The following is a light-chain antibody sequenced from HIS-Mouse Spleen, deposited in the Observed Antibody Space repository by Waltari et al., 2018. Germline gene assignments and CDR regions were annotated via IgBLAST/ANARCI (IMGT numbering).Light chain of an antibody. CDR1: QSISSW. CDR2: KAS. V-gene: IGKV1-5*03. CDR3: QQYNSYPLT. Sequence: DIQMTQSPSTLPASLGDRVTIPCRASQSISSWLAWYQQKPGKAPKLLIYKASSLESGVPSRFSGSGSGTEFTLTISSLQPDDFAAYYCQQYNSYPLTFGPGTKVDIK. J-gene: IGKJ3*01.